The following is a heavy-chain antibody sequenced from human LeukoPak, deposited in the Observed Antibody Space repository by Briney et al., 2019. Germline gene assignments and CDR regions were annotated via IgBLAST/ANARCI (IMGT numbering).Heavy chain of an antibody. CDR3: SRGLSSSTTSRP. CDR1: GGSISSNNW. J-gene: IGHJ5*02. CDR2: IYHTGST. V-gene: IGHV4-4*02. Sequence: PSETQSLTCAVSGGSISSNNWWSWVRQPPGKGLEWIGEIYHTGSTNYSPSLKNRVTISVDKSKNQFSLNLSSVTAADTAVYYCSRGLSSSTTSRPWGQGTLVTVSS. D-gene: IGHD2-2*01.